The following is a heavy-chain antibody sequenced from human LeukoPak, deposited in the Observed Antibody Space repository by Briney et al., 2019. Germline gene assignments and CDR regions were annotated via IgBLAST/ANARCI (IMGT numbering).Heavy chain of an antibody. D-gene: IGHD6-19*01. CDR1: GFXFSDYY. V-gene: IGHV3-11*05. Sequence: PGGSLRLSCAASGFXFSDYYISWIRQAPGKGLEWVSYISSSSSYANYVDSVKGRFTISRDNAKKSLFLQMNSLRAEDTAVYYCARDSWGSSGPLVGYFDYWGQGTLVTVSS. CDR2: ISSSSSYA. CDR3: ARDSWGSSGPLVGYFDY. J-gene: IGHJ4*02.